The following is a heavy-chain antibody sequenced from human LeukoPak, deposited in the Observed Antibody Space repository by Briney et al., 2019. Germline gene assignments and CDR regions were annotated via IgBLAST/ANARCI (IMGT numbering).Heavy chain of an antibody. D-gene: IGHD1-1*01. Sequence: PSETLSLTCAVYGGSFSGYYWCWSRPPPEKGQECVCVINHSGSTNNNPSLRSGGTISVDKSKYQFSLKLSSVPAADTAVYYCARGTRYNWHWFDPWGQGTLVTVSS. V-gene: IGHV4-34*04. CDR2: INHSGST. CDR1: GGSFSGYY. CDR3: ARGTRYNWHWFDP. J-gene: IGHJ5*02.